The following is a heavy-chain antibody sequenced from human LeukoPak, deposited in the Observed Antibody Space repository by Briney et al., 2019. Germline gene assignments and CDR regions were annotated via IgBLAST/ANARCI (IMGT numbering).Heavy chain of an antibody. CDR3: ATDWGSGNNYLRALDL. V-gene: IGHV3-15*01. CDR2: IRSNLFLGAT. CDR1: GFTFSSAW. Sequence: PGGSLRLSCEGSGFTFSSAWLHWVRQAPGKGLEWVGRIRSNLFLGATDFAAPVKGRSTMSRDDSKNTMFLLMDSLKTEDTAMYYCATDWGSGNNYLRALDLWGQGTMVVVSS. D-gene: IGHD3-16*01. J-gene: IGHJ3*01.